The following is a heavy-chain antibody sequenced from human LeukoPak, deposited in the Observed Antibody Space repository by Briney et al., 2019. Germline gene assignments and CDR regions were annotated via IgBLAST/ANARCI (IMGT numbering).Heavy chain of an antibody. V-gene: IGHV4-59*13. Sequence: SETLSLTCTVSGGSISPYYWSWIRQPPGKRLEWIGFIYYSGHTNYNPSLKSRVTISVDTSKNQFSLKLSSVTAADTAVYYCARARVADRDDAFDIWGQGTMVTVSS. CDR1: GGSISPYY. CDR3: ARARVADRDDAFDI. D-gene: IGHD6-19*01. J-gene: IGHJ3*02. CDR2: IYYSGHT.